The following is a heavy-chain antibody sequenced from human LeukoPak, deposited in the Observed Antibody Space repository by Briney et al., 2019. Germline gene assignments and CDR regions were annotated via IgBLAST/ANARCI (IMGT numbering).Heavy chain of an antibody. J-gene: IGHJ4*02. V-gene: IGHV1-18*01. Sequence: ASVKVSCKASGYTFTSYGINWVRQAPGQGLEWMGWISTYNGNTNYAQNLQGRVTMTTDTSTSTAYMELRSLRSDDTAVYYCARRVGALDNLDYWGQGTLVTVSS. CDR1: GYTFTSYG. D-gene: IGHD1-26*01. CDR2: ISTYNGNT. CDR3: ARRVGALDNLDY.